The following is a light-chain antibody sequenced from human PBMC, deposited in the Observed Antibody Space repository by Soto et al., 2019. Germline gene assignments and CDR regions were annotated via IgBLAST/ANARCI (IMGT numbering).Light chain of an antibody. J-gene: IGKJ1*01. V-gene: IGKV1-39*01. CDR1: SSISTC. CDR2: ASS. CDR3: QPSYTPPLP. Sequence: DIQMTPSPSSVSASLGLRLSVTFWGSSSISTCLNWYQHRPGEAPKLLSDASSSLQSGFPSRLSGSGSGADFTLTICSLQPEDFSNYYCQPSYTPPLPVGQGPNVELK.